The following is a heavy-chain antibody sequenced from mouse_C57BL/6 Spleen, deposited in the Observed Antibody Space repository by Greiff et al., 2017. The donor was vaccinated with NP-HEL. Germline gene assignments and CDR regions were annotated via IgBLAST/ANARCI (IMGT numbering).Heavy chain of an antibody. Sequence: VQLQQSGSVLVKPGASVKMSCKASGYTFTDYYMNWVKQSHGKSLEWIGVINPYNGGTSYNQKFKGKATLTVDKSSSTAYMELNSLTSEDSAVYYCARRDYALYAMDYWGQGTSVTVSS. V-gene: IGHV1-19*01. D-gene: IGHD2-4*01. CDR1: GYTFTDYY. J-gene: IGHJ4*01. CDR2: INPYNGGT. CDR3: ARRDYALYAMDY.